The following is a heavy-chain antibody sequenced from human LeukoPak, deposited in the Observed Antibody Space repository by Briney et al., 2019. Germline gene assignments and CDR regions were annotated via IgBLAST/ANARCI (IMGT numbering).Heavy chain of an antibody. CDR2: IIPILGIA. D-gene: IGHD5-18*01. CDR3: TRVDTAMVIDY. V-gene: IGHV1-69*04. Sequence: GSSVKVSCRASGGTFSSYAISWVRQAPGQGLEWMGRIIPILGIANYAQKFQGRVTITADKSTSTAYMELSSLRSEDTAVYYCTRVDTAMVIDYWGQGTLDTVSS. J-gene: IGHJ4*02. CDR1: GGTFSSYA.